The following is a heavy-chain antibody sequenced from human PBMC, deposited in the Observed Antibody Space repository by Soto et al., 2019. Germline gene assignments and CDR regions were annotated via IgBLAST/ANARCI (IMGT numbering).Heavy chain of an antibody. Sequence: QVQLVESGGGVVQPGRSLRLSCAASGFTFSSYGIHWVRQAPGKGLEWVAVIWYDGSNKYYADSVKGRFTISRDNSKNTLYLQMNSLRAEDTAVYYCARDFLRGYSYGYPDYWGQGTLVTVSS. D-gene: IGHD5-18*01. CDR3: ARDFLRGYSYGYPDY. V-gene: IGHV3-33*01. CDR1: GFTFSSYG. J-gene: IGHJ4*02. CDR2: IWYDGSNK.